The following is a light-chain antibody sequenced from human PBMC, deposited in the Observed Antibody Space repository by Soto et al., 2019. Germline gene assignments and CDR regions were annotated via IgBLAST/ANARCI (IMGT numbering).Light chain of an antibody. CDR1: QSVSSSY. CDR2: GAS. V-gene: IGKV3-20*01. J-gene: IGKJ1*01. CDR3: QQYGSSPWT. Sequence: IVLTQSPGTLSLSPGERATLSCRDSQSVSSSYLAWYQQKPGQAPRPLIYGASSRAIGIPDRFSVSGSGTDFTLTISRLEPEDFAVYYCQQYGSSPWTFGQGTNVEIK.